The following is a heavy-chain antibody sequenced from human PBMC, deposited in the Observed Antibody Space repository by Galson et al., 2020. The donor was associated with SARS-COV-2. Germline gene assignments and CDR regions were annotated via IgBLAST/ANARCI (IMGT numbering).Heavy chain of an antibody. CDR1: GGSFSGYY. J-gene: IGHJ6*03. Sequence: SQTLSLTCAVYGGSFSGYYWSWIRQPPGKGLEWIGEINHSGSTNYNPSLNSRVTISVDTSKNQFSLKLSSVTAADTAVYYCARVGRFLEWLLSISSYYYYMDVWGKGTTVTVSS. D-gene: IGHD3-3*01. CDR2: INHSGST. V-gene: IGHV4-34*01. CDR3: ARVGRFLEWLLSISSYYYYMDV.